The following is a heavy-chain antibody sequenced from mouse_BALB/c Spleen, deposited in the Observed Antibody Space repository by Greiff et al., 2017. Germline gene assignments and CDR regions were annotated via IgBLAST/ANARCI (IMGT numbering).Heavy chain of an antibody. CDR3: TRPFITTVTHYFDY. CDR1: GFTFSNYW. Sequence: EVQRVESGGGLVQPGGSMKLSCVASGFTFSNYWMNWVRQSPEKGLEWVAEIRLKSNNYATHYAESVKGRFTISRDDSKSSVYLQMNNLRAEDTGIYYCTRPFITTVTHYFDYWGQGTTLTVSS. V-gene: IGHV6-6*02. D-gene: IGHD1-1*01. CDR2: IRLKSNNYAT. J-gene: IGHJ2*01.